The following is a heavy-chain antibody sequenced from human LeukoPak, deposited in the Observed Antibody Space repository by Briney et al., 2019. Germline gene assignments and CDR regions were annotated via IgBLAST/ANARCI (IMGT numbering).Heavy chain of an antibody. J-gene: IGHJ6*02. CDR2: VSSNVNKM. D-gene: IGHD3-10*01. CDR1: GFTFSSHT. Sequence: GGSLRLSCAASGFTFSSHTMNWVRQAPGKGLEWVACVSSNVNKMYYAESVRGRFTVSRDNSKNTLYLQMNSLRAEDTAVYYCARDSRFGAFPSSPVYGMDVWGQGTTVTVSS. V-gene: IGHV3-21*04. CDR3: ARDSRFGAFPSSPVYGMDV.